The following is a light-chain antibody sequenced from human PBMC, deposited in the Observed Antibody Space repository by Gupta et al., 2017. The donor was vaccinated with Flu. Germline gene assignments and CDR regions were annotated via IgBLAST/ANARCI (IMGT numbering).Light chain of an antibody. J-gene: IGLJ2*01. CDR1: SSDVGRCSL. V-gene: IGLV2-14*01. CDR2: AGS. Sequence: QSALTVPASLSGSPGETITTSCTATSSDVGRCSLVASDQRHPVKTPKLMIYAGSNRPSVFSHRFSGSNSGYTASLTISGLHAEDEADYYCCSYTSIIIPVLFGGGTKLTVL. CDR3: CSYTSIIIPVL.